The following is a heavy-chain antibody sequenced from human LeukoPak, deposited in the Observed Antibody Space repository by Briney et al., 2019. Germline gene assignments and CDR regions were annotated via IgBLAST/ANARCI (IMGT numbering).Heavy chain of an antibody. Sequence: GGSLRLSCAASGFTVSSNYMSWVRQAPGKGLEWVSVIYSGGSTYYADSVKGRFTISRDNSKNTLYLQMNNLRAEDTAVYYCVKQRIGGCYGYFDYWGQGTLVTVSS. D-gene: IGHD2-21*02. CDR2: IYSGGST. CDR3: VKQRIGGCYGYFDY. V-gene: IGHV3-53*01. J-gene: IGHJ4*02. CDR1: GFTVSSNY.